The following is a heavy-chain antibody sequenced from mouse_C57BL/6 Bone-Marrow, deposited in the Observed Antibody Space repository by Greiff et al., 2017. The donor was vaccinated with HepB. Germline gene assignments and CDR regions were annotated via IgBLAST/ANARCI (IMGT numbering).Heavy chain of an antibody. Sequence: QVQLQQSGPELVKPGASVKISCKASGYAFSSSWMNWVKQRPGKGLEWIGRIYPGDGDTNYNGKFKGKATLTADKSSSTAYMQLSSLTSEDSAVYFCARGDYYGKGYWGQGTTLTVSS. J-gene: IGHJ2*01. V-gene: IGHV1-82*01. D-gene: IGHD1-1*01. CDR2: IYPGDGDT. CDR1: GYAFSSSW. CDR3: ARGDYYGKGY.